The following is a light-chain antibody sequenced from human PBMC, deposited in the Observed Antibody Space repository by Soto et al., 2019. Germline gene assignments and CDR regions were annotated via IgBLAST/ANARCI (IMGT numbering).Light chain of an antibody. V-gene: IGKV3-15*01. J-gene: IGKJ4*01. CDR2: GAS. CDR1: QSVSSN. CDR3: QQYDNWPLT. Sequence: EIVMTQSPATRPVSPGERATLSCRASQSVSSNLAWYQQKPGQAPRFLIYGASTRATGIPARFSGSGSGTEFTLTISSLQSEDFAVYYCQQYDNWPLTFGGGTKVDIK.